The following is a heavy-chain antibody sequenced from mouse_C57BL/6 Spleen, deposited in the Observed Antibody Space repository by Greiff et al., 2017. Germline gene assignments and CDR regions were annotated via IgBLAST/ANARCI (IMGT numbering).Heavy chain of an antibody. Sequence: EVQLVESGEGLVKPGGSLKLSCAASGFTFSSYAMSWVRQTPEKRLAWVAYISSGGDYIYYADTVKGRFTISRDNARNTLYLQMSSLKSEDTAMYYCTRDQGTIYYGNYVYYFDYWGQGTTLTVSS. V-gene: IGHV5-9-1*02. CDR2: ISSGGDYI. CDR1: GFTFSSYA. J-gene: IGHJ2*01. CDR3: TRDQGTIYYGNYVYYFDY. D-gene: IGHD2-1*01.